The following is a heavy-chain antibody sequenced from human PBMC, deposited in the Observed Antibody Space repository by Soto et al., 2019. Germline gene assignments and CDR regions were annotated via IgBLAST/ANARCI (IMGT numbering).Heavy chain of an antibody. CDR1: GFTFSSYA. V-gene: IGHV3-23*01. CDR2: ISGSGGST. CDR3: AKVLGYCSGGSCYSDP. Sequence: GGSLRLSCAASGFTFSSYAMSWVRQAPGKGLEWVSAISGSGGSTYYADSVKGRFTISRDNSKNTLYLQMNSLRAEDTAVYYCAKVLGYCSGGSCYSDPWGQGTLVTAPQ. D-gene: IGHD2-15*01. J-gene: IGHJ5*02.